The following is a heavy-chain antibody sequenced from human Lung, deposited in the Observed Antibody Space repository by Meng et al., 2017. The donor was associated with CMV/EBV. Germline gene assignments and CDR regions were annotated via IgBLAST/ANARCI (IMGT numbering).Heavy chain of an antibody. Sequence: ESLKISXAASGFTFSDYHMSWVGQAPGKGLEWVSAISSSSSYIYYAASVKGRFTISRDNAKNSLYLQMNSLRAEDTAVYYCARVLLMGSYYYDYWGQGTLVTVSS. V-gene: IGHV3-21*01. CDR2: ISSSSSYI. J-gene: IGHJ4*02. CDR3: ARVLLMGSYYYDY. D-gene: IGHD2-15*01. CDR1: GFTFSDYH.